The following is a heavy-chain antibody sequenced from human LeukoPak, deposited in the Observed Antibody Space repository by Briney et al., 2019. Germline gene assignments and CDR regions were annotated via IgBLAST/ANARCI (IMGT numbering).Heavy chain of an antibody. Sequence: AGGSLRLSCAASGFTFSSYAMHWVRQAPGKGLEWVAVISYDGSNKYYADSVKGRFTISRDNSKNTLYLQMNSLRAEDTAVYYCARDGITMVRGVIKYGMDVWGKGTTVTVSS. CDR3: ARDGITMVRGVIKYGMDV. J-gene: IGHJ6*04. D-gene: IGHD3-10*01. V-gene: IGHV3-30*04. CDR1: GFTFSSYA. CDR2: ISYDGSNK.